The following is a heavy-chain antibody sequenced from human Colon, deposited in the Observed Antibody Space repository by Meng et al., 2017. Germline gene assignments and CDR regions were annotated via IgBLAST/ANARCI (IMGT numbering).Heavy chain of an antibody. D-gene: IGHD2-21*01. CDR1: GFTFSSYT. Sequence: GESLKISCAASGFTFSSYTMTWVRQAPGKGLEWVSSISGGGTNTYYADSVKGRFTISRDNSKSSLKLQVISLRVEDTAEYYCLKGGCGKTLHVWGQGTMVTVSS. CDR3: LKGGCGKTLHV. V-gene: IGHV3-23*01. J-gene: IGHJ3*01. CDR2: ISGGGTNT.